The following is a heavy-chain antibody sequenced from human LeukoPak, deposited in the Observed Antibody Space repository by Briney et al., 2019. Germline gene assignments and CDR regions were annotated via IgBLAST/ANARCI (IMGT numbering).Heavy chain of an antibody. V-gene: IGHV4-34*01. J-gene: IGHJ2*01. CDR3: ARSERRGWYFDL. D-gene: IGHD1-1*01. CDR2: INHTGNT. CDR1: GESFSDYY. Sequence: PSETLSLTCAVYGESFSDYYWSWIRQPPSKGLEWIGEINHTGNTNYNPSLKSRVTISVDTSKNQFSLRLTSVTATDTAVYYCARSERRGWYFDLWGRGTPVTVSS.